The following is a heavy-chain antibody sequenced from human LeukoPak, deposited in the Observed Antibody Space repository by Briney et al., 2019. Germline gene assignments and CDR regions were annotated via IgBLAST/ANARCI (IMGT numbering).Heavy chain of an antibody. D-gene: IGHD1-1*01. V-gene: IGHV3-30*18. CDR2: MSYNGQIT. J-gene: IGHJ4*02. CDR1: GFTFSGYG. CDR3: AKVQLERRELLPNFDS. Sequence: PGGSLRLSCAASGFTFSGYGMHWVRQAPGKGLEWVAVMSYNGQITYYADSVKGRFTISRDNSQNMLYLQMNSLRVDDTSVYYCAKVQLERRELLPNFDSWGQGTLVTVSS.